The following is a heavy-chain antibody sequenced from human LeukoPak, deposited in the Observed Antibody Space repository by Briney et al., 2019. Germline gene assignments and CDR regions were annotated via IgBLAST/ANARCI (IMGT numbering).Heavy chain of an antibody. CDR1: GGSFIGYH. V-gene: IGHV4-34*01. CDR3: ARDPTTEETVPYYFDD. CDR2: INHRGGT. D-gene: IGHD4-23*01. J-gene: IGHJ4*02. Sequence: SETLSLTCAVSGGSFIGYHWNWIRQSPGKGLEWIAEINHRGGTNHNPSLKSRVTISIDTSKNQFSLNLRSVTAADTAVYYCARDPTTEETVPYYFDDWGQGTLVTVSS.